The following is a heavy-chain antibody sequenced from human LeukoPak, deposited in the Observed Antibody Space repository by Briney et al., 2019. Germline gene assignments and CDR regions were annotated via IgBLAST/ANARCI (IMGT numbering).Heavy chain of an antibody. CDR3: ARGRTFDN. Sequence: PSETLSLTCTVSGGSISSYYWSWIRQPPGKGLAWIGNIYDRGSTKYNPSLKSRVTISVDTSKNQFSLRLSSVTAADTAVYYCARGRTFDNWGQGTLVTVSS. CDR1: GGSISSYY. CDR2: IYDRGST. V-gene: IGHV4-59*01. J-gene: IGHJ4*02.